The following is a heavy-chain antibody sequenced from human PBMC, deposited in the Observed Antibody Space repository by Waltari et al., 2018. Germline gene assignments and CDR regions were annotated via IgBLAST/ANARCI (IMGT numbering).Heavy chain of an antibody. CDR3: ARGYPFSFYGSGTYYNVYDY. J-gene: IGHJ4*02. D-gene: IGHD3-10*01. CDR2: MNPNSGNT. Sequence: QVQLVQSGAEVKKPGASVKVSCRASGYTFNSYDINWVRQATGQGLEWMGWMNPNSGNTDYAQKFQGRVTMTRNTSISTAYMELSSLRSEDTAVYYCARGYPFSFYGSGTYYNVYDYWGQGTLVTVSS. CDR1: GYTFNSYD. V-gene: IGHV1-8*01.